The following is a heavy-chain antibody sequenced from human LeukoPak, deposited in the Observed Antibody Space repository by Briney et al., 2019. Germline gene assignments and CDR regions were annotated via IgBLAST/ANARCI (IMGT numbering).Heavy chain of an antibody. CDR3: ARFPASGEMAYYCDY. V-gene: IGHV4-59*01. Sequence: SETLSPTCTVPGGSICSYFWSWIRQPPGKGLEWIGYIYYSGSTNYNPSLKSRVTISVDTSKNQFSLKLSSVTAADTAVYYCARFPASGEMAYYCDYWGQGTLVTVSS. D-gene: IGHD5-24*01. CDR2: IYYSGST. J-gene: IGHJ4*02. CDR1: GGSICSYF.